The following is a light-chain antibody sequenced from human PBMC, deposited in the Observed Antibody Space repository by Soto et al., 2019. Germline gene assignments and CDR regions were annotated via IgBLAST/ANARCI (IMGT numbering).Light chain of an antibody. CDR2: VAS. CDR1: QDIRNE. Sequence: DIQRTQSPSSVSTSVGVRVTITCRASQDIRNELAWYQQKPGKAPKRLIYVASTLQSGVPSRFSGSASGTEFTLTISSLQPEDFATYYCLQHNNYPPLTFGGGTKVEIK. J-gene: IGKJ4*01. V-gene: IGKV1-17*01. CDR3: LQHNNYPPLT.